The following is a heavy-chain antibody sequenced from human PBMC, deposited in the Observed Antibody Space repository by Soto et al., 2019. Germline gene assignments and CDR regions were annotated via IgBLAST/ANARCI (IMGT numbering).Heavy chain of an antibody. J-gene: IGHJ6*02. CDR2: IYHTGTT. D-gene: IGHD6-13*01. CDR3: ARASRGGGSIAAAGPSNIDYYYYGMDV. CDR1: GDSIIGIYH. V-gene: IGHV4-38-2*01. Sequence: SETLSLTCAVSGDSIIGIYHWAWIRQSPGRGLEWIASIYHTGTTYYTPSLESRVTISVDTSKNQFSLRLSSVTAADSAVYYCARASRGGGSIAAAGPSNIDYYYYGMDVWGQGTTVTVSS.